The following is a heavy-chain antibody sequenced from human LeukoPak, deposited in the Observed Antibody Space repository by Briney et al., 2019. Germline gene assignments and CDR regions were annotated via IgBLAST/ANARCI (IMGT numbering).Heavy chain of an antibody. J-gene: IGHJ4*02. Sequence: GGSLRLSCTASGFIFSNFEMNWVRQSPGKGLQWVAYINSGATSEYYADSVKGRFTISRDNAKNSLYLQMNSLGVQDMAIYYCARVICTGGSCFQNDYWGQGTLVTVSS. CDR2: INSGATSE. V-gene: IGHV3-48*03. D-gene: IGHD2-8*02. CDR3: ARVICTGGSCFQNDY. CDR1: GFIFSNFE.